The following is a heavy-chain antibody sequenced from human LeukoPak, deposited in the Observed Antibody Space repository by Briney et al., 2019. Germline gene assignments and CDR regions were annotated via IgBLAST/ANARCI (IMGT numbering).Heavy chain of an antibody. D-gene: IGHD3-16*01. V-gene: IGHV4-59*08. CDR2: IYYSGST. J-gene: IGHJ4*02. CDR3: ARHPTRGDFDY. Sequence: KPSETLSLTCTVSGGSISSYYWSWIRQPPGKGLEWIGYIYYSGSTNYNPSLKSRVTISVDTSRNQFSLKLSSVTAADTAVYYCARHPTRGDFDYWGQGILVTVSS. CDR1: GGSISSYY.